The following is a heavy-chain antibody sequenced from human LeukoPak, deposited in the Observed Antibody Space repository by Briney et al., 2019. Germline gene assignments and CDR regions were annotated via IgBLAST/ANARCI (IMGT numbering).Heavy chain of an antibody. J-gene: IGHJ5*02. Sequence: SETLSLTCAVSGYSITSAGYYWSWIRQPAGKGLEWIGRIYTSRSTNYNPSLQSRVTISLDTSKNQFSLKLTSVTAADTAVYYCARDSFTNDVIRGVIRWFDPWGQGTLVTVSS. CDR1: GYSITSAGYY. D-gene: IGHD3-10*01. CDR3: ARDSFTNDVIRGVIRWFDP. CDR2: IYTSRST. V-gene: IGHV4-61*02.